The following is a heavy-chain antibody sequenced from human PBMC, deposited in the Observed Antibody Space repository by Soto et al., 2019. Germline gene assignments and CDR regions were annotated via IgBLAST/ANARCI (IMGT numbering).Heavy chain of an antibody. CDR1: GYTFTSYG. V-gene: IGHV1-18*04. Sequence: ASVKVSCKASGYTFTSYGISWVRQAPGQGLEWMGCISAYNGNTNYAQNLQGRVTMNTATSTSTGYMELGSLRSDDTAVYYCARDHQAHYGSGSYYSFYYYYGMDVWG. J-gene: IGHJ6*04. D-gene: IGHD3-10*01. CDR3: ARDHQAHYGSGSYYSFYYYYGMDV. CDR2: ISAYNGNT.